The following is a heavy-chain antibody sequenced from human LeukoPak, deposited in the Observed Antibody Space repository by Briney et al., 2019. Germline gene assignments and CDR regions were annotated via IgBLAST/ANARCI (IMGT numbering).Heavy chain of an antibody. CDR2: ISAYNGNT. V-gene: IGHV1-18*01. CDR3: ARAVVIVGATDRFDY. D-gene: IGHD1-26*01. Sequence: LRASVKVTCKASGYTFTSYGISWVRQAPGQGLEWMGWISAYNGNTNYAQKLQGRVTMTTDTSTSTAYMELRSLRSDDTAVYYCARAVVIVGATDRFDYWGQGTLVTVSS. J-gene: IGHJ4*02. CDR1: GYTFTSYG.